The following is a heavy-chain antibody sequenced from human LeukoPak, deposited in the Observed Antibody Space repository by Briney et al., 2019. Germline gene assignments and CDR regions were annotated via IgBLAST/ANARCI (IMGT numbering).Heavy chain of an antibody. J-gene: IGHJ6*02. Sequence: PGGSLRLSCAASGFTFSSYAMHWVRQAPGKGLEWVAVISYDGSNKYYADSVKGRFTISRDNSKNTLYLQMNSLRAEDTAVCYCARGPERTGVGTRYYYDMDVWGQGTTVTVSS. CDR3: ARGPERTGVGTRYYYDMDV. D-gene: IGHD2-8*01. CDR2: ISYDGSNK. CDR1: GFTFSSYA. V-gene: IGHV3-30-3*01.